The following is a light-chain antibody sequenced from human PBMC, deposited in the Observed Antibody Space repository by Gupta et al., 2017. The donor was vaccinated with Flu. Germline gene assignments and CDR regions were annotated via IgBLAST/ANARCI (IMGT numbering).Light chain of an antibody. CDR3: QQGYTTPYT. Sequence: VGDRVTITCRANETISTYLNWYQQKPGKAPKLLIYTASRLQSGVPPRFSGSGSGTDFTLIINSLQPEDFASYHCQQGYTTPYTFGQGTKV. J-gene: IGKJ2*01. V-gene: IGKV1-39*01. CDR1: ETISTY. CDR2: TAS.